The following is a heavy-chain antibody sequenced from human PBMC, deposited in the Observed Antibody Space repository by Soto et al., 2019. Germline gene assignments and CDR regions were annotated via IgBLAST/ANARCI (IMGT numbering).Heavy chain of an antibody. CDR2: IYYSGRT. CDR1: GGSISSGGYY. V-gene: IGHV4-31*03. J-gene: IGHJ6*02. CDR3: ARESDV. Sequence: QVQLQESGPGLVKPSQTLSLTCTVSGGSISSGGYYWSWIRQHPAKGLEWIGYIYYSGRTYYHQALKRRGISPGGTSKNQFSLKLSSVTAAATAVYYCARESDVWGQGTTVTVSS.